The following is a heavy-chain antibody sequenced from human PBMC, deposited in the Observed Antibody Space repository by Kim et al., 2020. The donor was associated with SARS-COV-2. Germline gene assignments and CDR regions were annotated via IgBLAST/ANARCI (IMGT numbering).Heavy chain of an antibody. Sequence: ASVKVSCKVSGYTLTELSMHWVRQAPGKGLEWMGGFDPEDGETIYAQKFQGRVTMTEDTSTDTAYMELSSLRSEDTAVYYCATEPKVAVAGTYYYYGMDVWGQGTTVTVSS. D-gene: IGHD6-19*01. CDR3: ATEPKVAVAGTYYYYGMDV. CDR1: GYTLTELS. J-gene: IGHJ6*02. V-gene: IGHV1-24*01. CDR2: FDPEDGET.